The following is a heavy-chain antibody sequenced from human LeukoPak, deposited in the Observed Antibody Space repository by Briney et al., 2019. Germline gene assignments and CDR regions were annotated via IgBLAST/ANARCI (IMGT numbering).Heavy chain of an antibody. D-gene: IGHD2-2*01. CDR1: GYNLMNYW. CDR3: ARRQGWSSTSRPPDY. CDR2: IFPCDSDT. Sequence: GESLKISCKISGYNLMNYWIGWVRQMPGRGLEWMGMIFPCDSDTRYTPSFQGQVTMSADKSINTAYLQWSSLKASDTAIYYCARRQGWSSTSRPPDYWGQGTLVTVSP. V-gene: IGHV5-51*01. J-gene: IGHJ4*02.